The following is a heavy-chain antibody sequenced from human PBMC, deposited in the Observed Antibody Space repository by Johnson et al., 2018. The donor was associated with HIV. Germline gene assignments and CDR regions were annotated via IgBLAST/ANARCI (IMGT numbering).Heavy chain of an antibody. Sequence: QVQLVESGGGVVQPGRSLRLSCAASGFTFRSYAMHWVRQAPGKGLEWVTSTSRGANSESYTDSVKGRFTISRDNSKNTLYLQMNSLRAEDTALYFCARDRVGSGGKGSFDIWGQGTMVTVSS. V-gene: IGHV3-30*04. CDR3: ARDRVGSGGKGSFDI. D-gene: IGHD4-23*01. CDR1: GFTFRSYA. J-gene: IGHJ3*02. CDR2: TSRGANSE.